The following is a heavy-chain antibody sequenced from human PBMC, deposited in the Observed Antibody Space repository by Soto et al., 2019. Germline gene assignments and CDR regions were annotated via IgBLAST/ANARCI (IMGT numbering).Heavy chain of an antibody. Sequence: ETLSLTCSVSGASISSSNWWGWVRQPPGKRLEWIVEIYHSGSTNYNPYLKRRVSIAVDKSKNQFSLNLSSVTAAATAVYYFATERVFGVVPWFDPWGQGTLVTVSS. V-gene: IGHV4-4*02. CDR2: IYHSGST. J-gene: IGHJ5*02. D-gene: IGHD3-3*01. CDR3: ATERVFGVVPWFDP. CDR1: GASISSSNW.